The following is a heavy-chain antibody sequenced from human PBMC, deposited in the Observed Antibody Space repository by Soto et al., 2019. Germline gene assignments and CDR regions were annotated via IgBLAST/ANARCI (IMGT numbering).Heavy chain of an antibody. J-gene: IGHJ4*02. Sequence: QVQLVQSGAEVKKPGASVKVSCKTCGYTFTSYGFSWVRQAHGQGLEWMGWISAYNGKTNYAQKLQGRVTMTTDTSTSTAYMELRSMRSDDTAVYCCAAPLSYSYGLDYWGQGTLVPFSS. CDR1: GYTFTSYG. D-gene: IGHD5-18*01. V-gene: IGHV1-18*01. CDR3: AAPLSYSYGLDY. CDR2: ISAYNGKT.